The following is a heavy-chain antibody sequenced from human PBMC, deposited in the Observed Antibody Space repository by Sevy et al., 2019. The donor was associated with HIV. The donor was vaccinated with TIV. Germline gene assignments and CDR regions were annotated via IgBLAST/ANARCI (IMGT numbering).Heavy chain of an antibody. CDR2: ISSSSSTI. CDR3: ASSPGAAGTSFWYFDL. V-gene: IGHV3-48*02. J-gene: IGHJ2*01. CDR1: GFTFSSYS. Sequence: GGSLRLSCAASGFTFSSYSMNWVRQAPGKGLEWVSYISSSSSTIYYADSVKGRFTISRVNAKNSLYLQMNSLRDEDTAVYCCASSPGAAGTSFWYFDLWGRGTLVTVSS. D-gene: IGHD6-19*01.